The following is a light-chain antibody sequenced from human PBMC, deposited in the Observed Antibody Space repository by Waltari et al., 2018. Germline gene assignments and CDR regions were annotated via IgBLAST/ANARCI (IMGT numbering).Light chain of an antibody. CDR2: KVS. J-gene: IGKJ1*01. V-gene: IGKV2-30*02. Sequence: DVVMTQSPLSLPVTLGQPDSISCRSSQSLVHSDGNTYLNWFQQRPGQSPRRLIYKVSNRDSGVPDRFSGSGSGTDFTLKISRVEAEDVGVYYCMQGTHWPRTFGQGSKVEIK. CDR3: MQGTHWPRT. CDR1: QSLVHSDGNTY.